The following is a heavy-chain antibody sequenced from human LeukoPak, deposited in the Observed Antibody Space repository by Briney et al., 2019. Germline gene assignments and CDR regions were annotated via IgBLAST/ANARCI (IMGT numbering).Heavy chain of an antibody. J-gene: IGHJ4*02. V-gene: IGHV1-46*03. Sequence: ASVKFSCKTSGYTFISFYVHWVRQAPGQGLEWMGIINPSGGSTTYTQKFQGRVTMTRDMPTSTVYMELSSLRFEDTAVYYCTRGEVGTTFEYWGQGTLVTVSS. CDR2: INPSGGST. CDR1: GYTFISFY. D-gene: IGHD1-26*01. CDR3: TRGEVGTTFEY.